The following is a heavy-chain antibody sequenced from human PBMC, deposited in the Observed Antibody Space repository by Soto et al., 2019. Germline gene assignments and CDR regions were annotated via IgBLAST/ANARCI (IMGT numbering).Heavy chain of an antibody. CDR3: AAGGVITFGGGIVTGYYYGMDV. D-gene: IGHD3-16*02. CDR2: IVVGSGNT. CDR1: GFTFTSSA. Sequence: SVKVSCKASGFTFTSSAVQWVRQARGQRLEWIGWIVVGSGNTNYAQKFQERVTITRDMSTSTAYMELSSLRSEDTAVYYCAAGGVITFGGGIVTGYYYGMDVWGQGTTVTVSS. V-gene: IGHV1-58*01. J-gene: IGHJ6*02.